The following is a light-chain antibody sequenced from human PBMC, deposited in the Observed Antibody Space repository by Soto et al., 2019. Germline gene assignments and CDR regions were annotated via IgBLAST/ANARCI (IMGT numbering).Light chain of an antibody. CDR2: GAS. Sequence: EIVLTQSPGTLSLSPGERATLSCRASQSVSSSYLAWYQHKPGQAPRLLIHGASSRATGIPDRFSGSGSGTDFTLTISRLEPEDFAVYYCQQYGSSPTTFGGGTKVDIK. J-gene: IGKJ4*01. V-gene: IGKV3-20*01. CDR3: QQYGSSPTT. CDR1: QSVSSSY.